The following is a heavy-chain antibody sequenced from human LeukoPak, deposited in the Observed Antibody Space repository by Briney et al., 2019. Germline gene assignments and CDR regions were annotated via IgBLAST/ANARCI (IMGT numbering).Heavy chain of an antibody. J-gene: IGHJ5*02. CDR2: ISTSSSTI. Sequence: GGSLRLSCAASGFTFRSYSMNWVRQAPGKGLEWVSYISTSSSTIYYADSVKGRLTISRDNSKNTLYLQMNSLRAEDTAVYYCARDMEYYYDSSGIPWGQGTLVTVSS. D-gene: IGHD3-22*01. V-gene: IGHV3-48*01. CDR1: GFTFRSYS. CDR3: ARDMEYYYDSSGIP.